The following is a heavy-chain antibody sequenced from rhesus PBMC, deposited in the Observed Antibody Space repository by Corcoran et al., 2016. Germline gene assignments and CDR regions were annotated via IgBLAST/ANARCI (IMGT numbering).Heavy chain of an antibody. CDR2: INLRNDNT. J-gene: IGHJ4*01. CDR1: GYTFTSYS. CDR3: VRGLRHFDY. Sequence: QVQLVQFGAEVKRPGASVKLSCKASGYTFTSYSIIWERQAPGQVLECMGWINLRNDNTGYAQKFQGRVTMATDTSTSTAYMELSSLRSEDTAVYFCVRGLRHFDYWGQGVLVTVSS. V-gene: IGHV1-200*01.